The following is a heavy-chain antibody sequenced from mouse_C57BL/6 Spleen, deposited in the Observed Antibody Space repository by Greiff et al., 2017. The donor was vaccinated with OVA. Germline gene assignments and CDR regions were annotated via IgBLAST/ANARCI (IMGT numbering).Heavy chain of an antibody. V-gene: IGHV14-4*01. D-gene: IGHD1-1*01. CDR3: TTITTVVEGY. CDR1: GFNIKDDY. J-gene: IGHJ2*01. Sequence: EVKVVESGAELVRPGASVKLSCTASGFNIKDDYMHWVKQRPEQGLEWIGWIDPENGDTEYASKFQGKATITADTSSNTAYLQLSSLTSEDTAVYYCTTITTVVEGYWGQGTTLTVSS. CDR2: IDPENGDT.